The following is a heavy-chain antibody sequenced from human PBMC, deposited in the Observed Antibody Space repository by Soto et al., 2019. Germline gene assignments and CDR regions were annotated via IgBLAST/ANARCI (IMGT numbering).Heavy chain of an antibody. CDR3: AADPPWRHSGYYYYGMDV. V-gene: IGHV1-58*01. D-gene: IGHD3-10*01. J-gene: IGHJ6*02. Sequence: SVKVSCKASGFTFTSSAVQWVRQARGQRLEWIGWIVVGSGNTNYAQKFQERVTITRDMSTSTAYMELSSLRSEDTAVYYCAADPPWRHSGYYYYGMDVWGQGTTVTVSS. CDR2: IVVGSGNT. CDR1: GFTFTSSA.